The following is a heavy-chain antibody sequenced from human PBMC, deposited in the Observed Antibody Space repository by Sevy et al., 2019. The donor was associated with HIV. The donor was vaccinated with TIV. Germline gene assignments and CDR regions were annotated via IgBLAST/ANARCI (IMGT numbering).Heavy chain of an antibody. CDR3: ARQGGLVDRAFDY. J-gene: IGHJ4*02. Sequence: SETLSLTCTVSGVSISSSSYDWGWIRQPPGKGLEWIASFFFTGSTYYNPSHKSRVTISVDTSNNQFSLKLNSVTAADTALYYCARQGGLVDRAFDYWGQGTLVTVSS. CDR2: FFFTGST. V-gene: IGHV4-39*01. CDR1: GVSISSSSYD. D-gene: IGHD3-10*01.